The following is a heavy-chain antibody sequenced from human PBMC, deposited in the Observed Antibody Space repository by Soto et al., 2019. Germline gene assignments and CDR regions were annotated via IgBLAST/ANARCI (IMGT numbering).Heavy chain of an antibody. Sequence: EVQLLESGGGLVHPGGSLRLSCAVSGFTFSSYAMNWVRQAPGKGLEWVSAISGSGSSTYYADSVKGRFTISRDNSKNTLYLQMNSLRADDTAVYYCAKGRGLGTSEPAATPSDYWGQGTLVTVSS. CDR1: GFTFSSYA. D-gene: IGHD2-2*01. CDR2: ISGSGSST. V-gene: IGHV3-23*01. J-gene: IGHJ4*02. CDR3: AKGRGLGTSEPAATPSDY.